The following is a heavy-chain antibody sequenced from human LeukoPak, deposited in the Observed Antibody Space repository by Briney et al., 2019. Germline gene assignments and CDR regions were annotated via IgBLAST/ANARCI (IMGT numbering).Heavy chain of an antibody. CDR3: ARRDCSSTSCYADYYYGMDV. V-gene: IGHV5-51*01. D-gene: IGHD2-2*01. CDR2: IYPGDSDT. Sequence: GESLKISCKGSGYSFTSYWIGWVRQMPGKGLEWMGIIYPGDSDTRYSPSFQGQVTISADKSISTAYLQWNSLKASDTAMYYCARRDCSSTSCYADYYYGMDVWGQGTTVTVSS. CDR1: GYSFTSYW. J-gene: IGHJ6*02.